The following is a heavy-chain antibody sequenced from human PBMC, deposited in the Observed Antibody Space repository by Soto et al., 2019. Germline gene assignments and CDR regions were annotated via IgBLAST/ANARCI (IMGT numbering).Heavy chain of an antibody. J-gene: IGHJ6*02. CDR2: IHPGDSDT. CDR3: ARTPGPEVAASLEYYYFSGMDV. CDR1: GYSFTSYW. V-gene: IGHV5-51*01. D-gene: IGHD2-15*01. Sequence: PVESLKISCEASGYSFTSYWIGWVRQMPRKGLEWMGIIHPGDSDTKYSPSFQGQVTISVDKSITTAYLQWSSLKASDTAMYYCARTPGPEVAASLEYYYFSGMDVWGQGTTVTVSS.